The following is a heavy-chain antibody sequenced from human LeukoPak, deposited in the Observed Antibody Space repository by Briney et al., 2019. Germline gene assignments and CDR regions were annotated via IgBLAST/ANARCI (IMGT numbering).Heavy chain of an antibody. V-gene: IGHV4-30-4*01. CDR2: IYYSGST. CDR1: GGSISSGDYY. Sequence: SETLSLTCTVSGGSISSGDYYWGWLRQPPGKGLEWIGYIYYSGSTYYNPSLKRRVTISVDTSQHQFSLKLSSVTAADTAVYYCARVPSGFWRQYYFDYWGQGTLVTVSS. D-gene: IGHD3-3*01. CDR3: ARVPSGFWRQYYFDY. J-gene: IGHJ4*02.